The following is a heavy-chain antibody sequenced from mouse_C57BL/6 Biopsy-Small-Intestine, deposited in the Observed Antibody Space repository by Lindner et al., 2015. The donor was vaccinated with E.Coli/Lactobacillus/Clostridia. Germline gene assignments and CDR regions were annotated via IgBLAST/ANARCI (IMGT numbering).Heavy chain of an antibody. D-gene: IGHD2-13*01. Sequence: SVKVSCKTSGYTFSNYGISWVRQAPGQGLEWMGWISAYNGDTKYAQKLQDRVTMTTDTSTTIVYMELRSLRSDDTAVYYCAREPGIAAGDTLYYYAMDVWGQGTTVTVSS. CDR3: AREPGIAAGDTLYYYAMDV. J-gene: IGHJ4*01. CDR1: GYTFSNYG. CDR2: ISAYNGDT. V-gene: IGHV1-7*01.